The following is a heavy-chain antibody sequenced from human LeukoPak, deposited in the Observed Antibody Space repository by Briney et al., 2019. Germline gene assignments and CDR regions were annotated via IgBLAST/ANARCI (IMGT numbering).Heavy chain of an antibody. V-gene: IGHV3-11*01. CDR2: ISSSGSTI. Sequence: GGSLRLSCAASGFTFSDYYMSWIRQAPGKGLEWVSYISSSGSTIYYADSVKGRFTISRDNAKNSLYLQMNSLRAEDTALYYCAKDIFLIEGSGSYFDYWGQGTLVTVSS. D-gene: IGHD3-10*01. J-gene: IGHJ4*02. CDR1: GFTFSDYY. CDR3: AKDIFLIEGSGSYFDY.